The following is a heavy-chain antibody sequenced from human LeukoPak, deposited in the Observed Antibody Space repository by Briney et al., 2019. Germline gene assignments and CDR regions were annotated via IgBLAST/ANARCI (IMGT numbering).Heavy chain of an antibody. Sequence: PSETLSLTCTVSGGSISSYYWSWIRQPPGKGLEWIGYIYYSGSTNYNPSLKSRVTISVDTSKNQFPLKLSSVTAADTAVYYCARHMGEDIVLMVYAFDYWGQGTLVTVSS. D-gene: IGHD2-8*01. CDR3: ARHMGEDIVLMVYAFDY. CDR1: GGSISSYY. CDR2: IYYSGST. J-gene: IGHJ4*02. V-gene: IGHV4-59*08.